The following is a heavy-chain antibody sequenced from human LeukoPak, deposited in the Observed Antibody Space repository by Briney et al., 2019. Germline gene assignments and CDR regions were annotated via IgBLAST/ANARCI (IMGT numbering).Heavy chain of an antibody. CDR2: IKQDGSEK. V-gene: IGHV3-7*04. J-gene: IGHJ5*02. CDR3: ARAPVVNWFDP. Sequence: GGSLRLSCAASGFTFSSYWMSWVRQAPGKGLEWVANIKQDGSEKYYVDSVKGRFTISRGNAKNSLYLQMNSLRAEDTAVYYCARAPVVNWFDPWGQGTLVTVSS. CDR1: GFTFSSYW.